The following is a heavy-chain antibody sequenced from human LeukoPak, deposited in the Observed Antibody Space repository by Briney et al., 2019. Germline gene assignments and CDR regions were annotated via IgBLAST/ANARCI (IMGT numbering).Heavy chain of an antibody. CDR3: AKEGGGYSVYDFRYFDY. J-gene: IGHJ4*02. D-gene: IGHD5/OR15-5a*01. CDR1: AFTFSNYG. CDR2: IWYDGSNK. V-gene: IGHV3-33*06. Sequence: PWGSLRLSCAASAFTFSNYGMHWVRQAPGNGLKWVAVIWYDGSNKYYADSVKGRFTISRDNSKNALYLQMNSLRAEDTAAYYCAKEGGGYSVYDFRYFDYWGQGTLVTVSS.